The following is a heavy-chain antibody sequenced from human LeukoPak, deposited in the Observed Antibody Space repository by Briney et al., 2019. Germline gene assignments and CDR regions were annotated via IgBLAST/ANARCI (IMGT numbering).Heavy chain of an antibody. CDR2: VNPKSGWT. D-gene: IGHD1-1*01. CDR1: GYTFIDYY. J-gene: IGHJ4*02. CDR3: ASPSFESGTYYYFDY. Sequence: GASVTVSCKASGYTFIDYYMHWVRQAPGQGLEWMGCVNPKSGWTNYAQKFQGRVTMTSDTSDNTAYMELSGLRSDDTAVYYCASPSFESGTYYYFDYWGQGTLVTVSS. V-gene: IGHV1-2*02.